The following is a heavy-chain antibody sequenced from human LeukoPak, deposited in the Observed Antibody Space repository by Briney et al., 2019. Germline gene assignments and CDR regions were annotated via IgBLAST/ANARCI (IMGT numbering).Heavy chain of an antibody. Sequence: ASVKVSCKASGYTFTGYYMHWVRQAPGQGLEWMGWINPDSGGTHYAQKFQGRVTMTRNTSISTAYMELSRLRSDDTAVYYCARALGYCSSTSCYRLDYWGQGTLVTVSS. CDR3: ARALGYCSSTSCYRLDY. D-gene: IGHD2-2*01. CDR1: GYTFTGYY. CDR2: INPDSGGT. V-gene: IGHV1-2*02. J-gene: IGHJ4*02.